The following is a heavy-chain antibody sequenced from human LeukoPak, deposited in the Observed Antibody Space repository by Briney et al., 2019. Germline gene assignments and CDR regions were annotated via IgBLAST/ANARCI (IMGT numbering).Heavy chain of an antibody. D-gene: IGHD2-8*01. CDR1: GFTFSSYG. J-gene: IGHJ4*02. CDR2: IWYDGSNK. V-gene: IGHV3-33*01. CDR3: ASDWGMAPGDY. Sequence: GGSLRLPCAASGFTFSSYGMHWVRQAPGKGLEWVAVIWYDGSNKYYADSVKGRFTISRDNSKNTLYLQMNSLRAEDTAVYYCASDWGMAPGDYWGQGTLVTVSS.